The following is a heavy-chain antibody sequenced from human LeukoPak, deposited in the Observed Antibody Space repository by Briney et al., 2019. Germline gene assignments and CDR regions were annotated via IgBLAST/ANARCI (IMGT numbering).Heavy chain of an antibody. CDR1: GFTFSSYG. CDR2: IWYDGSNK. CDR3: ARDVDDSYYFDY. Sequence: GGSLRLSCAAPGFTFSSYGMHWVRQAPGKGLEWVAVIWYDGSNKYYADSVKGRFTISRDNSKNTLYLQMNSLRAEDTAVYYCARDVDDSYYFDYWGQGTLVTVSS. V-gene: IGHV3-33*01. J-gene: IGHJ4*02. D-gene: IGHD5-12*01.